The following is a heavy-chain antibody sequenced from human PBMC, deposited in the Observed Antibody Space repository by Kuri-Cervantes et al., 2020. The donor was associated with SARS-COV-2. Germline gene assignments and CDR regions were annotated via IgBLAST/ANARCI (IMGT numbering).Heavy chain of an antibody. D-gene: IGHD2-2*03. CDR1: GFTFTSYA. CDR3: ARDGYCSSTSCYSYYYYMDV. CDR2: ISGGGGST. Sequence: LSLTCATSGFTFTSYAMSWVRQAPGKGLEWVSTISGGGGSTYYADSVEGRFTISRDSSKNTLYLQMNSLRAEDTAVYYCARDGYCSSTSCYSYYYYMDVWGKGTTVTVSS. J-gene: IGHJ6*03. V-gene: IGHV3-23*01.